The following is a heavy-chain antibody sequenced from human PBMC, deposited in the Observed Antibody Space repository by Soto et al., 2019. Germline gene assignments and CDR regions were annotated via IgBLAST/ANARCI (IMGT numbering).Heavy chain of an antibody. Sequence: ASVKVSCKASGYTFTSYGISWVRQAPGQGLEWMGWISPYNGNTNYAQKLQGRVTMTRNTSISTAYMELSSLRSEDTAVYYCARGSAVTLLGGNEYYYYYMDFWGKGTTVTVSS. V-gene: IGHV1-18*01. CDR2: ISPYNGNT. J-gene: IGHJ6*03. D-gene: IGHD4-17*01. CDR1: GYTFTSYG. CDR3: ARGSAVTLLGGNEYYYYYMDF.